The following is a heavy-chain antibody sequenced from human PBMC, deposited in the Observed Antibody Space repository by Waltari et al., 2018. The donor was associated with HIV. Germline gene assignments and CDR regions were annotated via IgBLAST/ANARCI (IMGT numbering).Heavy chain of an antibody. Sequence: QVQLVQSGAEVKKPGSSVKVSCKASGGTFSSYAISWVRQAPGQGLEWMGGIIPIFDTANYSPRFQGRVTITADESTSTAYMGLSSLRSEDTAVYYCARGGHYGSGSSGGWFDPWGQGTLVTVSS. V-gene: IGHV1-69*01. CDR3: ARGGHYGSGSSGGWFDP. D-gene: IGHD3-10*01. J-gene: IGHJ5*02. CDR1: GGTFSSYA. CDR2: IIPIFDTA.